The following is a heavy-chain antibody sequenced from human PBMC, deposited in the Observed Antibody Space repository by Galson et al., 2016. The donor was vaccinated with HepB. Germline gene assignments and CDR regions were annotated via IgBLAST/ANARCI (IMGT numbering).Heavy chain of an antibody. V-gene: IGHV3-15*01. CDR2: IKSTSDGGTT. J-gene: IGHJ5*02. CDR1: GFTFNNAW. D-gene: IGHD2-8*02. CDR3: TTDQYIVLVSDATWVDP. Sequence: SLRLSCAASGFTFNNAWMSWVRQGPGKGLEWVGHIKSTSDGGTTEYAAPVKGRFTISRDDSKNTPYLQMNSLKSEDTAIYYCTTDQYIVLVSDATWVDPWGQGTLVTVSS.